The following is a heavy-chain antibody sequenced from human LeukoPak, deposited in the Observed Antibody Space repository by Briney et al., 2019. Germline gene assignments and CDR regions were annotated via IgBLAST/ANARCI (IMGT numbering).Heavy chain of an antibody. CDR2: INPNSGGT. CDR3: ARGSWELLLGWFDP. V-gene: IGHV1-2*02. J-gene: IGHJ5*02. CDR1: GYTFTGYY. Sequence: ASVKVSCKASGYTFTGYYMHWVWQAPGQGLEWMGWINPNSGGTNYAQKFQGRVTMTRDTSISTAYMELSRLRSDDTAVYYCARGSWELLLGWFDPWGQGTLVTVSS. D-gene: IGHD1-26*01.